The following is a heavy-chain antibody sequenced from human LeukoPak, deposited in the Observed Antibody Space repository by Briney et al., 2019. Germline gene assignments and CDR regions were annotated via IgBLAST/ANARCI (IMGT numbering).Heavy chain of an antibody. CDR2: ISSNGGST. J-gene: IGHJ6*02. CDR3: VKGRAVASLGMDV. D-gene: IGHD6-19*01. V-gene: IGHV3-64D*09. Sequence: GGSLRLSCSASGXTFSSYAMHWVRQAPGKGQEYVSAISSNGGSTYYADSVKGRFTISRDNSKNTLYLQMSSLRAEDTAVYYCVKGRAVASLGMDVWGQGTTVTVSS. CDR1: GXTFSSYA.